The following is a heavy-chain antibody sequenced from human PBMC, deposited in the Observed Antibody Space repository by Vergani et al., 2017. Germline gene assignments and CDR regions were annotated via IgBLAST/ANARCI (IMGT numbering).Heavy chain of an antibody. Sequence: QVQLVQSGAEVKKPGASVKVSCKASGYTFTGYYMHWVRQAPGPGLEWMGWINPNSGGTNYAQKFTGRVTMTRDTSISTAYMELSRLRSDDTAVYYCARVRVRRTGNDAFDIWGQGTMVTVSS. V-gene: IGHV1-2*02. CDR3: ARVRVRRTGNDAFDI. CDR2: INPNSGGT. D-gene: IGHD1-14*01. CDR1: GYTFTGYY. J-gene: IGHJ3*02.